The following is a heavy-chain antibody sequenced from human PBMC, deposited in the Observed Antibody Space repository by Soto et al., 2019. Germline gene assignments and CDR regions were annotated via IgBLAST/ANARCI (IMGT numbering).Heavy chain of an antibody. D-gene: IGHD4-4*01. Sequence: TVSGGSISSSSYYWGWIRQPPGKGLEWIGSIYYSGSTYYSPSLKSRVTISVDTSKNQFSLKLSSVTAADTAVYYCATNYAYYYYYGMDVWGQGTTVTVSS. CDR1: GGSISSSSYY. J-gene: IGHJ6*02. CDR3: ATNYAYYYYYGMDV. V-gene: IGHV4-39*01. CDR2: IYYSGST.